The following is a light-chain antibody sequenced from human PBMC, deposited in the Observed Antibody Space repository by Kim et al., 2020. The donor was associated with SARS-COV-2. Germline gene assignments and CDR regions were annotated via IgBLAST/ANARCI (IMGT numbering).Light chain of an antibody. CDR1: QGISSA. V-gene: IGKV1-13*02. CDR2: RAS. Sequence: AIQLTQSPSSLSASVGDRVTMTCRASQGISSALAWYQQKPGKVPKPLIYRASNLESGVPSRFSGSGSGTEFTLTISSLQPEDFATYYCQQFNSYPVTFGQGTRLEIK. CDR3: QQFNSYPVT. J-gene: IGKJ5*01.